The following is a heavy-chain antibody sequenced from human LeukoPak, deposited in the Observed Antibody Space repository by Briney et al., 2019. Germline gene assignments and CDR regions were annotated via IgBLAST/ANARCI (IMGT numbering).Heavy chain of an antibody. J-gene: IGHJ4*02. Sequence: SGPTLVNPTQTLTLTCTFSGFSLSTRGVGVGWIRQPPGKALEWLPLIYWNDDKRYSPSLKSRLTITKDTSKNQVVLTMTNMDPVDTATYYCAHTHSRRAAAGTIPFDYWGQGTLVTVSS. D-gene: IGHD6-13*01. V-gene: IGHV2-5*01. CDR1: GFSLSTRGVG. CDR3: AHTHSRRAAAGTIPFDY. CDR2: IYWNDDK.